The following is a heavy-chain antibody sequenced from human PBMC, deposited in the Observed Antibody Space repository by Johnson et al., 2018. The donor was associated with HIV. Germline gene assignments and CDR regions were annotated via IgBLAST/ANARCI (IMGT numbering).Heavy chain of an antibody. D-gene: IGHD3-10*01. CDR2: ISYDGGNK. J-gene: IGHJ3*02. CDR1: VFTFSVHA. CDR3: AKEGTLWFGELYDAFDI. V-gene: IGHV3-30*04. Sequence: VQLVESGGGLVQPGGSLRLSCAASVFTFSVHAMHWVRQAPGKGLEWVAVISYDGGNKYYADSVKGRFTISRDTSKNTLYLQMNSLGTEDTAVYYCAKEGTLWFGELYDAFDIWGQGTMVTVSS.